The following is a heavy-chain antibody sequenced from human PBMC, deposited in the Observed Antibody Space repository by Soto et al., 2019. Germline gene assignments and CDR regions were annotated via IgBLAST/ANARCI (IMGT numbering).Heavy chain of an antibody. J-gene: IGHJ5*02. Sequence: GASVKVSCKASGYTFINYYMHWVRQAPGQGFEWMGRISPKSGGTNYAQKFQGWVTMTRDTSISTAYMELSRLRSDDTAVYYCARGQSLYYDILTGYYPNWFDPWGQGTLVTVSS. CDR2: ISPKSGGT. CDR1: GYTFINYY. D-gene: IGHD3-9*01. CDR3: ARGQSLYYDILTGYYPNWFDP. V-gene: IGHV1-2*04.